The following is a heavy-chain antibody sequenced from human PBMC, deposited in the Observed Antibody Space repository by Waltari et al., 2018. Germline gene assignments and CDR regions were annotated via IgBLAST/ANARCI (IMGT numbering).Heavy chain of an antibody. CDR1: GFTFSSYG. Sequence: QVQLVESGGGVVQPGRSLRLCCAASGFTFSSYGMHWVRQAPGKGLEWVAVISYDGSNKYYADSVKGRFTISRDNSKNTLYLQMNSLRAEDTAVYYCANSGTGYYIPFDYWGQGTLVTVSS. D-gene: IGHD3-9*01. J-gene: IGHJ4*02. CDR3: ANSGTGYYIPFDY. CDR2: ISYDGSNK. V-gene: IGHV3-30*18.